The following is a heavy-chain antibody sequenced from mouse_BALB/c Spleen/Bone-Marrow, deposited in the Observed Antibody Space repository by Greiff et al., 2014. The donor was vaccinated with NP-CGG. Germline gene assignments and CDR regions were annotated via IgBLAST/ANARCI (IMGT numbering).Heavy chain of an antibody. CDR3: ARARHYDF. V-gene: IGHV1-18*01. J-gene: IGHJ2*01. Sequence: VQLQQSGPELVKPGASVKISCKTSGYTFTDYTLHWVKQSHGKSLEWIGGVNPNSGGIRYNQKFKGKATLKLDKSSTTAYMELRSLTSDDSAVYYCARARHYDFWGQGTTLTVSS. CDR1: GYTFTDYT. CDR2: VNPNSGGI.